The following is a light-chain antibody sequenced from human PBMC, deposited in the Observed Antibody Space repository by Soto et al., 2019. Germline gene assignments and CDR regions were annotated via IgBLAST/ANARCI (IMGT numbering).Light chain of an antibody. CDR2: GAS. Sequence: EIALTQSPGTLSLSPGERATLSCRASQSFSSNYLAWYQQKPGQGPRLLIFGASSRATGIPDRFSGSGSGTDFTLTISRLEPEDFAVYYCQHYGSTPPWTFGQGTKVDIK. J-gene: IGKJ1*01. CDR3: QHYGSTPPWT. CDR1: QSFSSNY. V-gene: IGKV3-20*01.